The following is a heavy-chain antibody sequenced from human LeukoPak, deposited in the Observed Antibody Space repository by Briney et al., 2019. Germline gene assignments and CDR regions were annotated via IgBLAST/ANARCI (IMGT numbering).Heavy chain of an antibody. CDR1: GFTFSNYW. J-gene: IGHJ4*02. CDR3: ARASTPGGRFDY. Sequence: GGSLRLSCAASGFTFSNYWMHWVRQAPGKGLVWVSRITSDGSSTSYADSVRGRFTVSRDNAKNTLYLQMNSLRAEDTAVYYCARASTPGGRFDYWGQGTLVTVSS. CDR2: ITSDGSST. D-gene: IGHD4-23*01. V-gene: IGHV3-74*01.